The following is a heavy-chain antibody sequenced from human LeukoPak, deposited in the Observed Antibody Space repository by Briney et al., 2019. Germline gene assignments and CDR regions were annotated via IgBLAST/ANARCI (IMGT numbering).Heavy chain of an antibody. CDR3: ASSGYSGYFERYYFDY. Sequence: KPGGSLRLSCAASGFTFSSYSMNWVRQAPGKGLEWVSSISSSSSYIYYADSVKGRFTISRDNAKNSLYLQMNSLGAEDTALYYCASSGYSGYFERYYFDYWGQGTLVTVSS. J-gene: IGHJ4*02. CDR2: ISSSSSYI. V-gene: IGHV3-21*01. CDR1: GFTFSSYS. D-gene: IGHD5-12*01.